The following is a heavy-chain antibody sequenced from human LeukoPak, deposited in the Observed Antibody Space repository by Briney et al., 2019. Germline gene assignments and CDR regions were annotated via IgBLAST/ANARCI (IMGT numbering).Heavy chain of an antibody. CDR2: ISGSGGST. CDR1: GFTFSSYA. CDR3: AKVGGYDILTGYSRGFDP. Sequence: GGSLRLSCAASGFTFSSYAMSWVRQAPGKGLEWVSAISGSGGSTYYADSVKGRFTISSDNSKNTLYLQMNSLRAEDTAVYYCAKVGGYDILTGYSRGFDPWGQGTLVTVSS. D-gene: IGHD3-9*01. J-gene: IGHJ5*02. V-gene: IGHV3-23*01.